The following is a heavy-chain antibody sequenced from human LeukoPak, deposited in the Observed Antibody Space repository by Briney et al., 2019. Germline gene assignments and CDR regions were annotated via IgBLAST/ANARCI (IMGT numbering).Heavy chain of an antibody. CDR1: GGSINSHSYY. J-gene: IGHJ4*02. CDR3: VRHISTNTDSFDS. V-gene: IGHV4-39*01. D-gene: IGHD3-16*02. Sequence: SETLSLTCTVSGGSINSHSYYWGWIRQPPGKGLEWIGSVYYDGTSYSNPSLKSRAAVFVDTSRDQFSLDLSFVTAADTALYYCVRHISTNTDSFDSCGPGILVSVTS. CDR2: VYYDGTS.